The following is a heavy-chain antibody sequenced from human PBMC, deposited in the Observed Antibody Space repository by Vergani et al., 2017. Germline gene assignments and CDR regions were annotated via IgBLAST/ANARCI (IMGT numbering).Heavy chain of an antibody. V-gene: IGHV1-46*03. CDR2: INPSGGST. CDR3: ARDLWGPPHMVRGVTVFEQNDY. Sequence: QVQLVQSGAEVKKPGASVKVSCKASGYTFTSYYMHWVRQAPGQGLEWMGIINPSGGSTSYAQKFQGRVTMTRDTSTSTVYMELSSLRSEDTAVYYCARDLWGPPHMVRGVTVFEQNDYWGQGTLVTVSS. J-gene: IGHJ4*02. CDR1: GYTFTSYY. D-gene: IGHD3-10*01.